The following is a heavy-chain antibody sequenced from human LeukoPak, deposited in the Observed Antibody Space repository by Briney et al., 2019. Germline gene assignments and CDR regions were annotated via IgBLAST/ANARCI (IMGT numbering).Heavy chain of an antibody. CDR2: INHSGRT. J-gene: IGHJ4*02. V-gene: IGHV4-34*01. CDR3: ARGTRYYDFWSGNLDY. CDR1: GGSFSGYY. D-gene: IGHD3-3*01. Sequence: SETLSLTCAVYGGSFSGYYWSWIRQPPGKGLEWIGEINHSGRTNYNPSLKSRVTISVATSKNQSSLKLSSVTAADTAVYYCARGTRYYDFWSGNLDYWGQGTLVTVSS.